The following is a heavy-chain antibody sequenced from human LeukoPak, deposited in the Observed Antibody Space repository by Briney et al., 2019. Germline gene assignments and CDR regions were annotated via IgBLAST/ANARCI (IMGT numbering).Heavy chain of an antibody. CDR1: GYSVSSDSAA. V-gene: IGHV6-1*01. D-gene: IGHD5-12*01. CDR3: ARDHMGDIVLDY. J-gene: IGHJ4*02. CDR2: TYYRSKWYT. Sequence: SQTLSLTCAISGYSVSSDSAAWNWITHSTSRALEWLGRTYYRSKWYTNYAVSVRSRITINPDTYKNQLSLQLNSVTPEDTAVYYCARDHMGDIVLDYWGQGTLVTVSS.